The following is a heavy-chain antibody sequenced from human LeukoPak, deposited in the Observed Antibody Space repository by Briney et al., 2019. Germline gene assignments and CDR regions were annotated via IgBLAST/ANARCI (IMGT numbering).Heavy chain of an antibody. Sequence: SETLSLTCTVSGGSISTYYWSWIRQPPGKGLEWIGYIYYSGSTNYNPSLKSRVTISVDTSKNQFSLKLSSVTAADTAVYYCARALGYSYGNFDYWGREPWSPSPQ. J-gene: IGHJ4*02. V-gene: IGHV4-59*01. CDR2: IYYSGST. CDR1: GGSISTYY. CDR3: ARALGYSYGNFDY. D-gene: IGHD5-18*01.